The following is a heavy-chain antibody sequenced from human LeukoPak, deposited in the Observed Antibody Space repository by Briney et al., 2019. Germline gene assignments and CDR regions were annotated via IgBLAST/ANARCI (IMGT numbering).Heavy chain of an antibody. J-gene: IGHJ4*02. CDR3: AKQLGYCSDGSCYFPY. CDR1: GFTFSSSA. CDR2: ISNNGGYT. V-gene: IGHV3-23*01. Sequence: GGSLRLSCAASGFTFSSSAMSWVRQAPGKGLEWVSAISNNGGYTYYADSVQGRFTISRDNSKSTLCLQMNSLRAEDTAVYYCAKQLGYCSDGSCYFPYWGQGTLVIVSS. D-gene: IGHD2-15*01.